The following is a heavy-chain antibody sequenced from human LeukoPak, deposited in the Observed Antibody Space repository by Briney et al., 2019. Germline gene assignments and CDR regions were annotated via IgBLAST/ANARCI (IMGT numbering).Heavy chain of an antibody. CDR3: AKSLLEWLSIDY. Sequence: GGSLSLSCAASGFTFSSYAMHWVRQAPGKGLEWVAVISYDGSNKYYADSVKGRFTISRDNSKNTLYLQMNSLGAEDTAVYYCAKSLLEWLSIDYWGQGTLVTVSS. J-gene: IGHJ4*02. V-gene: IGHV3-30-3*02. CDR2: ISYDGSNK. CDR1: GFTFSSYA. D-gene: IGHD3-3*01.